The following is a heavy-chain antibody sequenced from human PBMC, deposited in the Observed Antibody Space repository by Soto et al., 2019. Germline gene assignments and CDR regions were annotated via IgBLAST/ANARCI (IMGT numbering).Heavy chain of an antibody. D-gene: IGHD4-17*01. CDR2: VYYSGST. CDR3: ARRYGATLDY. J-gene: IGHJ4*02. CDR1: GGSISSYC. Sequence: QVQLQESGPGLVKPSETLSLTCTVSGGSISSYCWSWIRQPPGKGLEWIGYVYYSGSTNYNPALKSRSTISGDTSTTQSSLKLSSVTAADTAVYYSARRYGATLDYGAEGALVTVSS. V-gene: IGHV4-59*08.